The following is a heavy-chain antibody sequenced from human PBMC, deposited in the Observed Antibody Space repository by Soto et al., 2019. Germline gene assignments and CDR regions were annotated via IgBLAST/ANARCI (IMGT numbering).Heavy chain of an antibody. CDR2: ISYDGSNK. D-gene: IGHD5-18*01. CDR3: ARGRRGYSYGYVRYGMDV. J-gene: IGHJ6*02. V-gene: IGHV3-30-3*01. Sequence: GGSLRLSCAASGFTFSSYAMHWVRQAPGKGLEWVAVISYDGSNKYYADSVKGRFTISRDNSKNTLYLQMNSLRAEDTAVYYCARGRRGYSYGYVRYGMDVWGQGTTVTVSS. CDR1: GFTFSSYA.